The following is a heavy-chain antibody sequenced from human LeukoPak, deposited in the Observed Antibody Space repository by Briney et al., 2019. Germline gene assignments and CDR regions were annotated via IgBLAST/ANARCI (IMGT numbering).Heavy chain of an antibody. V-gene: IGHV1-18*01. CDR2: ISVYNGNT. CDR1: GYTFNSYG. CDR3: ARGRSVVIAAAGTDY. J-gene: IGHJ4*02. Sequence: GASVKVSRKASGYTFNSYGISWVRQAPGQGLEWMGWISVYNGNTNYAQKLQGRVTMTTDASTSTAYMELRSLRSDDTAVYYCARGRSVVIAAAGTDYWGQGTLVTVSS. D-gene: IGHD6-13*01.